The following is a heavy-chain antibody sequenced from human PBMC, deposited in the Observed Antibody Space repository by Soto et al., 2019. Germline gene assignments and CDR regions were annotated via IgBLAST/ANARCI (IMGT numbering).Heavy chain of an antibody. V-gene: IGHV1-18*01. CDR1: GYTFTSYG. J-gene: IGHJ6*02. CDR2: ISAYNGNT. D-gene: IGHD6-6*01. Sequence: QVQLVQSGAEVKKPGASVKVSCKASGYTFTSYGISWVRQAPGQGLDWMGWISAYNGNTNYAQKLQGRVTMTTDTSTSTADKELRSLTSDATAVYYCAGQEGYSSSPTAVYYDGMDVCGQGTTGVVSS. CDR3: AGQEGYSSSPTAVYYDGMDV.